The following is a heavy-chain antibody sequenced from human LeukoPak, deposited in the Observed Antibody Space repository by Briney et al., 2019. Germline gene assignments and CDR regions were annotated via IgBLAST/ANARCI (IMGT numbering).Heavy chain of an antibody. J-gene: IGHJ4*02. CDR1: GYTFTSYW. Sequence: GESLKISCKGSGYTFTSYWIAWVRQMPGKGLEWMGIIYPGDSDTRYSPSFQGQVTISADKSISTAYLQWSSLRASDTAMYYCARRGDTAMVYYFDYWGQGTLVTVSS. CDR2: IYPGDSDT. V-gene: IGHV5-51*01. D-gene: IGHD5-18*01. CDR3: ARRGDTAMVYYFDY.